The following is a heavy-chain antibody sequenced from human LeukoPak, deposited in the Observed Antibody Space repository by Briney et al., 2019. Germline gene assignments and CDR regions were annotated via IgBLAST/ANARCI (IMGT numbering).Heavy chain of an antibody. Sequence: SETLSLTCTVSGGSISSSSYYWGWIRQPPGKGLEWIGGIYYSGSTYYNPSLKSRVTISVDTSKNQFSLKLSSVTAADTAVYYCARGEYSSSPRNYWGQGTLVTVSS. J-gene: IGHJ4*02. CDR3: ARGEYSSSPRNY. CDR2: IYYSGST. V-gene: IGHV4-39*01. CDR1: GGSISSSSYY. D-gene: IGHD6-6*01.